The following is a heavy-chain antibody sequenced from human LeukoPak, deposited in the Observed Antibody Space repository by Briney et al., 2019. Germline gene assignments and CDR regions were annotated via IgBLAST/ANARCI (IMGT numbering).Heavy chain of an antibody. D-gene: IGHD6-19*01. CDR1: GFTFTNFG. Sequence: PGRSLRLSCAASGFTFTNFGLHWVRQAPGKGLEWVAVIWYDGTNKQYGDSVKGRFTISRDNSKNTLYLQMNSLRAEDTAVYYCVRDSPSGFFDLWGRGTLVTVSS. CDR3: VRDSPSGFFDL. V-gene: IGHV3-33*01. J-gene: IGHJ2*01. CDR2: IWYDGTNK.